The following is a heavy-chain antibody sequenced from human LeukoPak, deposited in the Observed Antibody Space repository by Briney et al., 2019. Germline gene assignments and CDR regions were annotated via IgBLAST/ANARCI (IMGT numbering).Heavy chain of an antibody. CDR3: AKGLGTGSVLARPLHY. Sequence: GGSLRLSCAASGFTFSSYAMHWVRQAPGKGLEWVAVISYDGYGTDYPDSVRGRFTISRDNFKNTVDLQMISVTAEDTAMYFCAKGLGTGSVLARPLHYWGQGTLVTVSS. D-gene: IGHD3-10*01. J-gene: IGHJ4*02. CDR1: GFTFSSYA. V-gene: IGHV3-30*04. CDR2: ISYDGYGT.